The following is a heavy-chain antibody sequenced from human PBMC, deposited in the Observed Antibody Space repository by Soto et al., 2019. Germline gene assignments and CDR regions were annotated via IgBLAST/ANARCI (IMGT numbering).Heavy chain of an antibody. CDR1: GFTFNTYW. CDR2: IKEDGSEK. V-gene: IGHV3-7*01. CDR3: TTGSRTVTGGY. J-gene: IGHJ4*02. D-gene: IGHD4-17*01. Sequence: GESLKISCAASGFTFNTYWMSWVRQAPGKGLEWVANIKEDGSEKYYVDSVKGRFTISRDNAKNSLYLQMNSLRAEDTAVYYCTTGSRTVTGGYWGQGTLVTVSS.